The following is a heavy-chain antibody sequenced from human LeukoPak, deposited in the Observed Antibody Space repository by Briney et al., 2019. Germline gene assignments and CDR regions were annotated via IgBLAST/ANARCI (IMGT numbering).Heavy chain of an antibody. CDR3: ARASSSWFDP. D-gene: IGHD2-2*01. CDR1: GGSFRGYY. J-gene: IGHJ5*02. Sequence: SETLSLTCAVYGGSFRGYYWSWIRHPPGKGLEGIGEINHSGSTNYNTFLKSRVTISVDTSKNQFSLKLSSVTAADTGGYYCARASSSWFDPWGQGTLVTVSS. CDR2: INHSGST. V-gene: IGHV4-34*01.